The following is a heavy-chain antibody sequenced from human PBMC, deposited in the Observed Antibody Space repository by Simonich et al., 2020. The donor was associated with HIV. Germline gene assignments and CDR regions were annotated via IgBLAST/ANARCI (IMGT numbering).Heavy chain of an antibody. V-gene: IGHV4-34*01. CDR1: GGSFSGYD. D-gene: IGHD6-13*01. CDR2: INHSGST. J-gene: IGHJ1*01. Sequence: QVQLQQWGAGLLKPSETLSLTCAVYGGSFSGYDWSWIRQPPGKGLGWIGEINHSGSTNYNPSLKSRVTISVDTSKNQFSLKLSSVTAADTAVYYCARLTAGGLGEYFQHWGQGTLVTVSS. CDR3: ARLTAGGLGEYFQH.